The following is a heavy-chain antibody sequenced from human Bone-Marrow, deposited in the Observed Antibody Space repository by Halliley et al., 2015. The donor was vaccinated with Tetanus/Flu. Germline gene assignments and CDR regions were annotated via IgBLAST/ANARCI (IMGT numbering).Heavy chain of an antibody. V-gene: IGHV3-48*03. Sequence: KGLEGVSYLGSGGNIPHYADSVKGRFTMSGDTATKSVFLEMSSLRVNDAAIYYCAREDNSKLDLWGQGTLVTVSS. J-gene: IGHJ5*02. CDR2: LGSGGNIP. CDR3: AREDNSKLDL. D-gene: IGHD4-4*01.